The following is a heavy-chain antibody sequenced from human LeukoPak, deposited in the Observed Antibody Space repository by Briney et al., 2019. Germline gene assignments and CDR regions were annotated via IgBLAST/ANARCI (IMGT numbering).Heavy chain of an antibody. Sequence: GGSLRLSCAASGFTFSSYSMNWVRQAPGKGLEWVSSISYTSRARYYADSVKGRFTISRDNVKNSLYLQMDSLRAEDTAVYYCARAYCSSTSCFGWGQGTLVTVSS. V-gene: IGHV3-48*01. J-gene: IGHJ4*02. CDR2: ISYTSRAR. CDR1: GFTFSSYS. CDR3: ARAYCSSTSCFG. D-gene: IGHD2-2*01.